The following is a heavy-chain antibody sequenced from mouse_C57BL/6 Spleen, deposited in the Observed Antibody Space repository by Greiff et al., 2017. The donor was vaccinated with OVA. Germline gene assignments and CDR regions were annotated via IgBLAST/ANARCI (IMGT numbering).Heavy chain of an antibody. CDR3: ARSFNWDPFDY. V-gene: IGHV1-82*01. CDR1: GYAFSSSW. CDR2: IYPGDGDT. J-gene: IGHJ2*01. D-gene: IGHD4-1*01. Sequence: QVQLQQSGPELVKPGASVKISCKASGYAFSSSWMNWVKQRPGKGLEWIGRIYPGDGDTNYNGKFKGKATLTADKSSSTAYMQISSLTSEDSAVYFCARSFNWDPFDYWGQGTTLTVSS.